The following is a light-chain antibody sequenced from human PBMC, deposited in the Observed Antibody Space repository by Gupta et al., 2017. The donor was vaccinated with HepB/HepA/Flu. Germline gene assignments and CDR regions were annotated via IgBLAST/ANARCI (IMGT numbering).Light chain of an antibody. V-gene: IGKV3-15*01. J-gene: IGKJ5*01. CDR3: EQYNQWPMT. CDR1: ESVGTN. CDR2: AIS. Sequence: ERGQTPASATLSVSTGERANLSGSASESVGTNLAWYQHKPGQAPRLLIYAISTRATGIPARFSGSGSGTEFTLTISSLQSEDFAIYYCEQYNQWPMTFGQGTSLDIK.